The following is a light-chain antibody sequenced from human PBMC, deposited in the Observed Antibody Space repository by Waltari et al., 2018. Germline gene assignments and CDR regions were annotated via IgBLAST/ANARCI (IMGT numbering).Light chain of an antibody. Sequence: DIQMTQSPSSLSASVGDRVTITCQASQDITNYLNSYQQRPGKAPKLLIYYASNLETGVPSRFSGSGSGTDFTFTISSLQPEDVATYYCQQYENFPWTFGQGTKVEVK. V-gene: IGKV1-33*01. J-gene: IGKJ1*01. CDR1: QDITNY. CDR3: QQYENFPWT. CDR2: YAS.